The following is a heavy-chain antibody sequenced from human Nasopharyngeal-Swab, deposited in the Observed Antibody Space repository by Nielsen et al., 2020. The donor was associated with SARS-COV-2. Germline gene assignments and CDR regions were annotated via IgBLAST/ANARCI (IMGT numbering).Heavy chain of an antibody. CDR1: GGSFSAYY. J-gene: IGHJ6*03. V-gene: IGHV4-34*01. D-gene: IGHD2-2*01. CDR2: ISHSGST. CDR3: ARGLSGIVPAPILGLGPYYYYYYMDV. Sequence: SETLSLTCAVYGGSFSAYYWGWIRQPPGKGLEWIAEISHSGSTNYNPSLKSRVTLSVDTSMNQFSLELRSVTAADTAVYYCARGLSGIVPAPILGLGPYYYYYYMDVWGKGTTVTVSS.